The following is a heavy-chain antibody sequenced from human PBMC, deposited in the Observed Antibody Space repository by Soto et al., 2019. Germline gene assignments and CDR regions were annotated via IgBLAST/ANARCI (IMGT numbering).Heavy chain of an antibody. CDR3: ARQVPYSSHRMDV. J-gene: IGHJ6*02. CDR2: ISSRSSYI. D-gene: IGHD4-4*01. V-gene: IGHV3-21*06. CDR1: GFNFSSFS. Sequence: LRLSCAASGFNFSSFSMDWVRHAPGQGLEWVSSISSRSSYIYYADSVKGRFTVSRDNANNLLYLQMNSLGAEDTAVYYCARQVPYSSHRMDVWGQGTTVTVSS.